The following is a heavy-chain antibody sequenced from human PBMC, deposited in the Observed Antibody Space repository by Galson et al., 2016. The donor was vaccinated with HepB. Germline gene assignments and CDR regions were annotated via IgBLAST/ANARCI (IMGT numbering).Heavy chain of an antibody. D-gene: IGHD5-12*01. CDR1: GFTFDRYA. CDR3: AKDREWLRSTSDGIDA. Sequence: SLRLSCAASGFTFDRYAMTWVRQAPGKGLQWVSSIGGSGSSTYYADSVKGRFTISRDNSKNTLDLQMNRLTIEDTALYYCAKDREWLRSTSDGIDALGRGTLVTVSS. J-gene: IGHJ3*01. V-gene: IGHV3-23*01. CDR2: IGGSGSST.